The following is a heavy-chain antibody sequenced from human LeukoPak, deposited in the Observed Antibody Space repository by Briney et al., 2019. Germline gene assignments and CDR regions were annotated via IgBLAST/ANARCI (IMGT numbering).Heavy chain of an antibody. CDR2: ISGSGGST. D-gene: IGHD6-19*01. J-gene: IGHJ4*02. CDR1: GFTFSSYA. CDR3: AQGYLSGWYPY. V-gene: IGHV3-23*01. Sequence: GGSLRLSCAASGFTFSSYAMSWVRQAPGKGLEWVSAISGSGGSTYYADSVKGRFFISRDNSKNTLYLLMNRLRAEDTAVYYCAQGYLSGWYPYWGQGSLVSVSS.